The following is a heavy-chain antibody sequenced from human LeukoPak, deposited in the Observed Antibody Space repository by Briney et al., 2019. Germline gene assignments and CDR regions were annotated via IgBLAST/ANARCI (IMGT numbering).Heavy chain of an antibody. CDR1: GFTFSSYW. CDR3: ARGHSTGCFDY. J-gene: IGHJ4*02. Sequence: GGSLRLSCAASGFTFSSYWMSWVRQAPGKGLEWVANIKQDGSEKYYVDSVKGRFTISRDNAKNTVYLQMNSLRAEDTAIYYCARGHSTGCFDYWGQGTLVTVSS. CDR2: IKQDGSEK. D-gene: IGHD1-14*01. V-gene: IGHV3-7*01.